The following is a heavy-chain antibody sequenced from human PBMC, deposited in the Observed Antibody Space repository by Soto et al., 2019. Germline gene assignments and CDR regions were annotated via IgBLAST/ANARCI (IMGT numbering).Heavy chain of an antibody. V-gene: IGHV4-39*01. CDR2: IYYSGST. J-gene: IGHJ5*01. CDR3: AGALGILAGYYRP. D-gene: IGHD3-9*01. CDR1: GGSISSSSYY. Sequence: PSETLSLTCTVSGGSISSSSYYWGWIRQPPGKGLEWIGSIYYSGSTYYNPSLKSRVSMSVDTSKNQFSLKLQSVTAADTAVYYRAGALGILAGYYRPWGQGTLVSV.